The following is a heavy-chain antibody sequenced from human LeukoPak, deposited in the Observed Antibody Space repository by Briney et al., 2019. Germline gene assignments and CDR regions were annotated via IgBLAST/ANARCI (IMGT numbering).Heavy chain of an antibody. D-gene: IGHD5-18*01. CDR2: ISSGGSHI. Sequence: PGGSLRLSCEASRFTFSSYSMNWVRQAPGKGLEWVSSISSGGSHIYYADSVKGRITISRDNAKNSLYLQINSLRAEDTAVYYCARHLSGVTGYTYGRGIDYWGQGTLVTVSS. J-gene: IGHJ4*02. V-gene: IGHV3-21*01. CDR3: ARHLSGVTGYTYGRGIDY. CDR1: RFTFSSYS.